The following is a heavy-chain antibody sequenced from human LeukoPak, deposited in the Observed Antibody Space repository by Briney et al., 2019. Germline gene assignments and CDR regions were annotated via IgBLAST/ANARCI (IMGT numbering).Heavy chain of an antibody. Sequence: ASVKVSCKASGYTFTSNYLHWVRQAPGQGLEWMGIINPSGGGASYAQKFQGRVTMTRDTSTSTVYMELSSLRSEDTAVYYCARDRGEVVIATYWYFDLWGRGTLVTVSS. CDR1: GYTFTSNY. D-gene: IGHD3-22*01. CDR2: INPSGGGA. J-gene: IGHJ2*01. CDR3: ARDRGEVVIATYWYFDL. V-gene: IGHV1-46*01.